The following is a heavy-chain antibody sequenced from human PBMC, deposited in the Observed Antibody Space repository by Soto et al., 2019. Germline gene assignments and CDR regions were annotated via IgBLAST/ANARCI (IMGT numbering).Heavy chain of an antibody. CDR2: IYYSGST. Sequence: LSLTCTVSGGSVSSGSYYWSWIRQPPGKGLEWIGYIYYSGSTNYNPSLKSRVTISVDTSKNQFSLKLSSVTAADTAVYYCARYNSGSYYKRPKYNWFDPWGQGTLVTVSS. D-gene: IGHD1-26*01. J-gene: IGHJ5*02. CDR3: ARYNSGSYYKRPKYNWFDP. V-gene: IGHV4-61*01. CDR1: GGSVSSGSYY.